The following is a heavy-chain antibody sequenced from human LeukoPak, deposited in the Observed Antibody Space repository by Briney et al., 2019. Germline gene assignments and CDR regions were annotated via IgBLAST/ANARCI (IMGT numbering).Heavy chain of an antibody. CDR2: ISTSGRHT. CDR3: ARERGNSGYAVDH. V-gene: IGHV3-11*05. Sequence: GGSLRLSCAASGFTFSDYYMSWIRQAPGKGLEWVSYISTSGRHTNYADSVKGRFTISRDNAKKSLSLQMNSLRAEDTAVYYCARERGNSGYAVDHWGQGTLVTVSS. CDR1: GFTFSDYY. J-gene: IGHJ4*02. D-gene: IGHD5-12*01.